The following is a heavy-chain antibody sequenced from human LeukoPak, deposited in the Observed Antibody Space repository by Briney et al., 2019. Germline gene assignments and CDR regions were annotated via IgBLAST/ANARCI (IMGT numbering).Heavy chain of an antibody. CDR2: IYYSGST. CDR1: GGSISSYY. V-gene: IGHV4-59*08. D-gene: IGHD5-12*01. Sequence: PSETLSLTCTGSGGSISSYYWSWIRQPPGKGLEWIGYIYYSGSTNYNPSLKSRVTISVDTSKNQFSLKLSSVTAADTAVYYCARSGYSGYEDDWADWGQGTLVTVSS. CDR3: ARSGYSGYEDDWAD. J-gene: IGHJ4*02.